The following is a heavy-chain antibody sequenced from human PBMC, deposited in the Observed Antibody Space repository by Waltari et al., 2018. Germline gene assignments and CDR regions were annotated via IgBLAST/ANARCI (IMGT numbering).Heavy chain of an antibody. CDR1: GGTFGRYA. D-gene: IGHD1-1*01. V-gene: IGHV1-69*12. CDR2: LIPIFGAP. J-gene: IGHJ5*02. Sequence: QVHLVQSGAEVKKPGSSGKVSCKASGGTFGRYAITWVRQAPGQGLEWMGGLIPIFGAPNYAQRFQGRVTITADESTSTVYMELSSLKSEDTALYFCARRQLGGPLDPWGQGTLVTVSS. CDR3: ARRQLGGPLDP.